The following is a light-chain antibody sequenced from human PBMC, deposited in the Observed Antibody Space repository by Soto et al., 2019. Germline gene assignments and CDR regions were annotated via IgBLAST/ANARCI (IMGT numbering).Light chain of an antibody. CDR1: QKVGNN. V-gene: IGKV1-39*01. CDR3: QERYGSLPT. CDR2: RSF. J-gene: IGKJ1*01. Sequence: DIQMTQSPSSLSASVGDRVTIACRASQKVGNNLNWYQQQPGKAPKVLIYRSFSLESGVPARFSGSGSGTDFTFTINSLQPEDIGTYYWQERYGSLPTFGQGPKVEIK.